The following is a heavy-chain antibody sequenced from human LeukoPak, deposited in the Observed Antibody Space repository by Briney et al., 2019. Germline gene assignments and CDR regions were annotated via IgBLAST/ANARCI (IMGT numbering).Heavy chain of an antibody. V-gene: IGHV3-30-3*01. Sequence: GTSLRLSCAASGFTFSSYAVHWVRQAPGKGLEWVAVISYDGGHIYYADSVKGRFTISRDNSKNTLFLQMNSLRAEDTAVYYCARMGSSGGWGQGTLVTVSS. J-gene: IGHJ4*02. CDR3: ARMGSSGG. D-gene: IGHD3-10*01. CDR1: GFTFSSYA. CDR2: ISYDGGHI.